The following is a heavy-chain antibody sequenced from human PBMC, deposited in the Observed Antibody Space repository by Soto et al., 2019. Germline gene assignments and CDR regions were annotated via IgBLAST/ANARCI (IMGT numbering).Heavy chain of an antibody. Sequence: PSETLSLTCAVYGGSFIGYYWSWIRQPPGKGLEWIGEINHSGSTNYNPSLKSRVTISVDTSKNQFSLKLSSVTAADTAVYYCARRGVLLWFGESDYNWFDPWGQGTLVTVSS. CDR1: GGSFIGYY. CDR3: ARRGVLLWFGESDYNWFDP. CDR2: INHSGST. D-gene: IGHD3-10*01. V-gene: IGHV4-34*01. J-gene: IGHJ5*02.